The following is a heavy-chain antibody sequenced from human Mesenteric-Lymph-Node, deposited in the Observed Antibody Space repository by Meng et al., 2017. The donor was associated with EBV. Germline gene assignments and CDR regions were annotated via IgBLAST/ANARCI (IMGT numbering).Heavy chain of an antibody. CDR2: IIPLFGTI. D-gene: IGHD4-17*01. J-gene: IGHJ4*02. V-gene: IGHV1-69*06. CDR1: GGSFSTYT. Sequence: QVQLLQSGPEVKKPGSSVRVSCKASGGSFSTYTINWVRQAPGQGLEWMGGIIPLFGTINYAQKFQARVTITADKSTNTAYMELVSLRSDDTAVYYCTRGEAVTSFDYWGQGTLVTVSS. CDR3: TRGEAVTSFDY.